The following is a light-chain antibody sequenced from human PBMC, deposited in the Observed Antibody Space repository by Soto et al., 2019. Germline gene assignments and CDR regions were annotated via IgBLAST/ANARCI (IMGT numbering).Light chain of an antibody. Sequence: DIQLTQSPSFLSTSVGDRVTITCRASQGISSDLAWYQQKPGKAPKLLIYAASSLQSGVPSRFSGSRSGPDFTLTIGGLEPDDFAVYYCLQRSNLPWTFGQGTKVDNK. V-gene: IGKV1-9*01. J-gene: IGKJ1*01. CDR3: LQRSNLPWT. CDR2: AAS. CDR1: QGISSD.